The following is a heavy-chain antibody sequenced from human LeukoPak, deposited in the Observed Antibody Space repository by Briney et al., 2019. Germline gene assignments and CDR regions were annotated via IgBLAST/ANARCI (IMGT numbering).Heavy chain of an antibody. D-gene: IGHD5-18*01. J-gene: IGHJ4*02. CDR3: ARLRDTAMPDY. CDR2: IYYSGST. Sequence: KPSETLSLTCTVSGGSIRSYYWSWIRQPPGKGLEWIGYIYYSGSTNYNPSLKGRVSISVDTSKNQFSLKLSSVTAADTAVYYCARLRDTAMPDYWGQGTLVTVSS. CDR1: GGSIRSYY. V-gene: IGHV4-59*08.